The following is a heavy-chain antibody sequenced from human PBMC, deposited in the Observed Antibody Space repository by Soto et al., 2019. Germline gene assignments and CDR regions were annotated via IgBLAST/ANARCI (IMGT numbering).Heavy chain of an antibody. Sequence: QLLESGPGLVKPSETLSLTCTVSGGSISSSSYYWGWIRQPPGKGLEWIGSIYYSGSTYYNPSLKSRVTISVDTSKNQFSLKLSSVTAADTAVYYCASTTMVRGVTEGAFDIWGQGTMVTVSS. D-gene: IGHD3-10*01. CDR2: IYYSGST. V-gene: IGHV4-39*01. CDR3: ASTTMVRGVTEGAFDI. J-gene: IGHJ3*02. CDR1: GGSISSSSYY.